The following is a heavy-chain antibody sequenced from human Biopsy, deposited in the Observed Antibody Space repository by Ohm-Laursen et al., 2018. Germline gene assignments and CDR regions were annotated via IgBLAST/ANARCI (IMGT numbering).Heavy chain of an antibody. CDR1: GGSFTGHY. D-gene: IGHD2-2*02. V-gene: IGHV4-59*11. CDR3: SRGANEYRGLYFPH. CDR2: ISHTGYT. J-gene: IGHJ1*01. Sequence: SDTLSPTCTVSGGSFTGHYWTWIRQPPGKGLEWIGHISHTGYTSYKSSLKSRVTISLDTSRKHFSLRLTSLAAADTAVYYCSRGANEYRGLYFPHWGQGTLVTVSS.